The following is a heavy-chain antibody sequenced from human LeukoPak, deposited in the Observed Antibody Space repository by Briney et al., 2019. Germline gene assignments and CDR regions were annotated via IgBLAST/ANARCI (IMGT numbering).Heavy chain of an antibody. V-gene: IGHV1-69*06. Sequence: ASVKVSCKASGGTFSSYAISWVRQAPGQGLEWMGGIIPIFGTANYAQKFQGRVTMTEDTSTDTAYMELSSLRSEDTAVYYCATDRYSSSSPGYNWFDPWGQGTLVTVSS. J-gene: IGHJ5*02. CDR3: ATDRYSSSSPGYNWFDP. CDR2: IIPIFGTA. D-gene: IGHD6-6*01. CDR1: GGTFSSYA.